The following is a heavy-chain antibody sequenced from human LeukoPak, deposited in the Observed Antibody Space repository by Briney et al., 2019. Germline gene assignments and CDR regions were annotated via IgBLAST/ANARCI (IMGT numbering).Heavy chain of an antibody. CDR2: IYTSGST. D-gene: IGHD4-23*01. CDR1: GGSINNFY. V-gene: IGHV4-4*07. CDR3: ARVLTTVVTPAHFDY. Sequence: SETLSLTCTVSGGSINNFYWSWIRQPAGKGLEWIGRIYTSGSTNYSPSLKSRVTMSVDTSKNQFSLKLSSVTAADTAVYYCARVLTTVVTPAHFDYWGQGTLVTVSS. J-gene: IGHJ4*02.